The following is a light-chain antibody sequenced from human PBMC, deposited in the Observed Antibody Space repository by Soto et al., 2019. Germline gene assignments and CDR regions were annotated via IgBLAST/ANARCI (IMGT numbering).Light chain of an antibody. Sequence: EIVLTQSPGTLSLSPGERATLSCWASQSVSATYLAWYQQKPGQAPRLLIYGASSRATGIPDRFSGSGSGTDFTLTISSLETEDFAVYYCQQYDNSLYTFGQGTKLEIK. CDR1: QSVSATY. V-gene: IGKV3-20*01. CDR2: GAS. J-gene: IGKJ2*01. CDR3: QQYDNSLYT.